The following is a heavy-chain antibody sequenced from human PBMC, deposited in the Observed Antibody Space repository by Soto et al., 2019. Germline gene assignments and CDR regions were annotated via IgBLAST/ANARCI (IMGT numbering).Heavy chain of an antibody. CDR3: AKGSAESRPYYFDY. CDR1: GFTFSQYA. J-gene: IGHJ4*02. CDR2: ISGSGGGT. Sequence: GGSLRLSCAASGFTFSQYAMSWVRQAPAKELEWFSAISGSGGGTYYADSVKSRFTITRDNSNKMLYLQMNSLRVEDTAVYFCAKGSAESRPYYFDYWGQGTLVTVSS. V-gene: IGHV3-23*01. D-gene: IGHD3-22*01.